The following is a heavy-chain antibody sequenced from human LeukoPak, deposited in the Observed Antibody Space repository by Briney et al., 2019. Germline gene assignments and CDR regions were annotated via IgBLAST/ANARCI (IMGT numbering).Heavy chain of an antibody. Sequence: SETLSLTCTVSGGSISSSSYYWGWIRQPPGKGLEWIGEINHSGSTNYNPSLKSRVTISVDTSKNQFSLKLSSVTAADTAVYYCASDKPDYWGQGTLVTVSS. CDR3: ASDKPDY. CDR2: INHSGST. CDR1: GGSISSSSYY. V-gene: IGHV4-39*07. J-gene: IGHJ4*02.